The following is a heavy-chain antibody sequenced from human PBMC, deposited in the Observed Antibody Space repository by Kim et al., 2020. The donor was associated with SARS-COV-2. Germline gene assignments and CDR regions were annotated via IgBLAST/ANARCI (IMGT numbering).Heavy chain of an antibody. CDR3: AREYGVTTGTTFSQENDAFDI. J-gene: IGHJ3*02. CDR2: ISSSSSYT. CDR1: GFTFSYYY. V-gene: IGHV3-11*05. Sequence: GGSLRLSCAASGFTFSYYYMSWIRQAPGKGLEWVSYISSSSSYTNYADSVKGRFTISRDNAKNSLYLQMNSLRAEDTAVYYCAREYGVTTGTTFSQENDAFDIWGQGTMVTVSS. D-gene: IGHD1-1*01.